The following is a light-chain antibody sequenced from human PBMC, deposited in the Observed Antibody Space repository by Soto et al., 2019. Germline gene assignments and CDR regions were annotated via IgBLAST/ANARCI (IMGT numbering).Light chain of an antibody. CDR3: QQYNSYPWT. V-gene: IGKV3-20*01. CDR2: GAS. J-gene: IGKJ1*01. CDR1: QSFTSRS. Sequence: EIVLTQSPGTLSLSPGERATLSCRASQSFTSRSLAWYQQKPGLAPRLLISGASNRAAGIPDRFSGSGSGTNFTLTISRLEPEDFATYYCQQYNSYPWTFGQGTKVDNK.